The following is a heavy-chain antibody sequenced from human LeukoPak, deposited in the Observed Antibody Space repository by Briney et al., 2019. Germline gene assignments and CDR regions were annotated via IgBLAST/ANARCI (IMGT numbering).Heavy chain of an antibody. CDR3: ARGLVGYCTGGSWHNVAN. Sequence: GGSLTLSCAASGCTFSSYSMNWVRQAAGGGREWVSSISSSSSYIYYADSVKGRFTISRDDSKKTLYLQMNSLRAEDTGAYYCARGLVGYCTGGSWHNVANWGQGTLGTVSS. J-gene: IGHJ4*02. CDR1: GCTFSSYS. V-gene: IGHV3-21*01. D-gene: IGHD2-15*01. CDR2: ISSSSSYI.